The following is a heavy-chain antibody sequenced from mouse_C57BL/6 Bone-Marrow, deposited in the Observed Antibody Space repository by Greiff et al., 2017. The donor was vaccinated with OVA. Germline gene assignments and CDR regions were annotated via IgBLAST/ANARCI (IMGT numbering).Heavy chain of an antibody. V-gene: IGHV5-9-1*02. CDR3: TRGGNSAWFAY. D-gene: IGHD3-1*01. J-gene: IGHJ3*01. Sequence: DVQLVESGEGLVKPGGSLKLSCAASGFTFSSYAMSWVRQTPEKRLEWVAYISSGGDYIYYADTVKGRFTISRDNARNTLYLQMSSLKSEDTAMYYCTRGGNSAWFAYWGQGTLVTVSA. CDR1: GFTFSSYA. CDR2: ISSGGDYI.